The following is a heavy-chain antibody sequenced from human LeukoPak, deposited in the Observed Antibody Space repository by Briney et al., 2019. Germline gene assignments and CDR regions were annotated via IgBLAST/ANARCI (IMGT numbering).Heavy chain of an antibody. J-gene: IGHJ4*02. D-gene: IGHD4-17*01. CDR2: IYYSGST. CDR3: ARFDYGDVDY. CDR1: GGSVSSGSYY. V-gene: IGHV4-61*01. Sequence: SETLSLTSTVSGGSVSSGSYYWSWIRQPPGKGLEWIGYIYYSGSTNYSPSLKSRVTISVDTSKNQFSLKLSSVTAADTAVYYCARFDYGDVDYWGQGTLVTVSS.